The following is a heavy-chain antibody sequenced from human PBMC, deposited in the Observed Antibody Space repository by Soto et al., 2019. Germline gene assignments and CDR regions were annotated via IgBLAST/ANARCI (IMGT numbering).Heavy chain of an antibody. J-gene: IGHJ4*02. CDR1: GFTFSSYA. D-gene: IGHD3-10*01. Sequence: GGSLRLSCAASGFTFSSYAMHWVRQAPGKGLEWVAVISYDGSNKYYADSVKGRFTISRDNSKNTLYLQMNSLRAEDTAVYYCAGDHYGSGSGSHWGQGTLVTVSS. CDR2: ISYDGSNK. CDR3: AGDHYGSGSGSH. V-gene: IGHV3-30-3*01.